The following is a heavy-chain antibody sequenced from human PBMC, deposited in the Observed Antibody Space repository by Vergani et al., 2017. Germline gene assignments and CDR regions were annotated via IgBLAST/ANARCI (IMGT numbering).Heavy chain of an antibody. CDR1: RSTFKTYG. CDR3: AGDQGPAAIRLNVGNYMDV. Sequence: QGQLVESGGGIVQPGRSLTLSCVASRSTFKTYGMHWVRQAPGKGLEWVGLIYYDGSNAYYADSVKGRFTISRDNSKNTLYLQMSSLRAEDTAVYYCAGDQGPAAIRLNVGNYMDVWGKGTTVIVSS. D-gene: IGHD2-2*02. J-gene: IGHJ6*03. V-gene: IGHV3-33*01. CDR2: IYYDGSNA.